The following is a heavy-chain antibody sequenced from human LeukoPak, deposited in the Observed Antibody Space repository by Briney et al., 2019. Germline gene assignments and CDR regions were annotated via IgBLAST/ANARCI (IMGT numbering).Heavy chain of an antibody. CDR1: GYSFTAYY. J-gene: IGHJ4*02. Sequence: ASVKVSCKASGYSFTAYYKHWVRQAPGQGLEWMGWINPNSGGTNYAQKFQRRVTMTRDTSITTAYMEMSRLRSDDTALYYCARSPHILTGENFDYWGQGTLVTVSS. V-gene: IGHV1-2*02. CDR3: ARSPHILTGENFDY. CDR2: INPNSGGT. D-gene: IGHD3-9*01.